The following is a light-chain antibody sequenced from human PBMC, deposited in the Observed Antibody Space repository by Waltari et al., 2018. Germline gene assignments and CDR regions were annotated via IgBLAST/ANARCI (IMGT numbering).Light chain of an antibody. CDR2: EVS. Sequence: QSALTQPASVSGSPGQSITISCSGTDRDVGAYDFVSWYQQHPGKAPHLIIYEVSNRPSGISNRFSASKSGTTASLTISGLQAEDEADYYCSSYTTSSAPGVFGTGTRVTVL. J-gene: IGLJ1*01. CDR1: DRDVGAYDF. V-gene: IGLV2-14*01. CDR3: SSYTTSSAPGV.